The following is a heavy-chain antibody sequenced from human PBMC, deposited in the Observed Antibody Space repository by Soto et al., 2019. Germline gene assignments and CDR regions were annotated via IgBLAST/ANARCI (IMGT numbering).Heavy chain of an antibody. D-gene: IGHD2-15*01. J-gene: IGHJ4*02. Sequence: ASVKVSCKASGYTFTSYYMHWVRQAPGQGLEWMGIINPSGGSTSYAQKFQGRVTMTRDTSTSTVYMELSSLRSEDTAVYYCARDPYCSGGSCYSEKFDYSGQGTLVTVSS. CDR3: ARDPYCSGGSCYSEKFDY. CDR2: INPSGGST. V-gene: IGHV1-46*01. CDR1: GYTFTSYY.